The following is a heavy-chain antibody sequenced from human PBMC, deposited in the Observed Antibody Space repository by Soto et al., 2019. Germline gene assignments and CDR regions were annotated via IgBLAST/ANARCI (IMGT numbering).Heavy chain of an antibody. CDR2: TYYRSKWYN. J-gene: IGHJ4*02. CDR3: ARGVTMVRGVRHAPYYFDY. D-gene: IGHD3-10*01. CDR1: GDSVSSNSAA. V-gene: IGHV6-1*01. Sequence: PSQTLSLTCAISGDSVSSNSAAWNWIRQSPSRGLEWLGRTYYRSKWYNDYAVSVKSRITINPDTSKNQFSLQLNSVTPEDTAVYYCARGVTMVRGVRHAPYYFDYWGQGTLVTVSS.